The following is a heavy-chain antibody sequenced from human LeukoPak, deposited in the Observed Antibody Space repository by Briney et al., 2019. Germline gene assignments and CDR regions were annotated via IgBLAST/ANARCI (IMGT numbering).Heavy chain of an antibody. D-gene: IGHD6-13*01. Sequence: PGGSMRLSCAASGFTFSSYSMNWVRQAPGKGLEWVSAISGSGGSTYYADSVKGRFTISRDNSKNTLYLQMNSLRAEDTAVYYCAKYSSSWSYYFDYWGQGTLVTVSS. J-gene: IGHJ4*02. CDR1: GFTFSSYS. CDR3: AKYSSSWSYYFDY. V-gene: IGHV3-23*01. CDR2: ISGSGGST.